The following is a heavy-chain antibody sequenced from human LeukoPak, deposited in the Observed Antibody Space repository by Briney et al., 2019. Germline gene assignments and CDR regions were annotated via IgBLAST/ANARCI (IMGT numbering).Heavy chain of an antibody. CDR1: GYTLTELS. J-gene: IGHJ4*02. Sequence: ASVKVSCKVSGYTLTELSMHWVRQAPGKGLEWMGGFDPEDGETIYAQKFQGRVTMTEDTSTDTAYMELRSLRSEDKAVYYCATVGSQMRRDWFDYWGQGTLVTVSS. CDR2: FDPEDGET. D-gene: IGHD2-21*01. CDR3: ATVGSQMRRDWFDY. V-gene: IGHV1-24*01.